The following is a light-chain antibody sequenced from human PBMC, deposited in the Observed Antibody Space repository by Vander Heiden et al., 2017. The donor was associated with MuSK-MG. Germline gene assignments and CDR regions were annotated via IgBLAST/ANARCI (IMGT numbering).Light chain of an antibody. V-gene: IGKV3-15*01. Sequence: EIVMTQSPATLSVSLGERATLSCRASQSIGRFLAWYQQKPGQAPRLLISDVSTRATGVPARFSGSGSGTEFTLSISSLQSEDSAVYYCQQYTTWPPITFGQGTRVEIK. J-gene: IGKJ5*01. CDR1: QSIGRF. CDR2: DVS. CDR3: QQYTTWPPIT.